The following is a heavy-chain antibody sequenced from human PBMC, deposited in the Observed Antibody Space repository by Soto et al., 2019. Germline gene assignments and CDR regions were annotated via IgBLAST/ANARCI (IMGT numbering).Heavy chain of an antibody. Sequence: GASVKVSCKASGYTFTGYYMHWVRQAPGQGLEWMGWINPNSGGTNYAQKFQGWVTMTRDTSISTAYMELSRLRSDDTAVYYCARVKAAAGTNYYYYGMDVWGQGTTVTVSS. V-gene: IGHV1-2*04. J-gene: IGHJ6*02. CDR2: INPNSGGT. CDR3: ARVKAAAGTNYYYYGMDV. CDR1: GYTFTGYY. D-gene: IGHD6-13*01.